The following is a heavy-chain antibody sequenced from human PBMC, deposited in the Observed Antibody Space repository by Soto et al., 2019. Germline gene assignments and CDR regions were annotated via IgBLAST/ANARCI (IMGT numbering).Heavy chain of an antibody. CDR3: AKIGTFYGDYDGFDY. V-gene: IGHV3-23*01. CDR1: GFTFSSYA. CDR2: ISGSGGST. J-gene: IGHJ4*02. Sequence: PGGSLRLSCAASGFTFSSYAMSWVRQAPGKGLEWVSAISGSGGSTYYADSVKGRFTISRDNSKNTLYLQMNSLRAEDTAVYYCAKIGTFYGDYDGFDYWGQGTLVTVSS. D-gene: IGHD4-17*01.